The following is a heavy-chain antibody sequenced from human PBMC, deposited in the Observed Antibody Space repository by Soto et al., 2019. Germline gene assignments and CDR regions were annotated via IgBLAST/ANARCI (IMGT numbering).Heavy chain of an antibody. D-gene: IGHD3-16*01. CDR3: AAYSHKGY. J-gene: IGHJ4*02. V-gene: IGHV3-66*01. CDR2: IYSGGST. CDR1: GFTVSNNY. Sequence: EEQLVESGGDLVQPGGSLRLPCAASGFTVSNNYMSWVRQAPGKGLEGVSLIYSGGSTYYADSVKGRFTISRDSSKNTLYLQMNSLRAEDTAMYYCAAYSHKGYWGQGTLVTVSS.